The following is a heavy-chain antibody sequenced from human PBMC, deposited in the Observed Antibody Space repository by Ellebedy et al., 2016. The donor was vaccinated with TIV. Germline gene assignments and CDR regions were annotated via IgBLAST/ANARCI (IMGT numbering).Heavy chain of an antibody. Sequence: PGGSLRLSCAASGFSFSSYPMSWVRQAPGKGLEWVLAISSSGDNTYYADSVKGRFTISRDNSKNTLDLQMNSLTAEDTGVDYCAKERHVAGTLYFDYWGQGILVTVSS. J-gene: IGHJ4*02. CDR2: ISSSGDNT. V-gene: IGHV3-23*01. CDR3: AKERHVAGTLYFDY. D-gene: IGHD1-1*01. CDR1: GFSFSSYP.